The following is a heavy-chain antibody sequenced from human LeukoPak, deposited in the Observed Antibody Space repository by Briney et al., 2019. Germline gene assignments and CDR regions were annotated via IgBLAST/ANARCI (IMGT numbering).Heavy chain of an antibody. CDR1: GFTFSSYS. CDR3: ARDLYDSSGYYYHYYYGMDV. J-gene: IGHJ6*02. CDR2: IGSGSSYI. D-gene: IGHD3-22*01. V-gene: IGHV3-21*01. Sequence: PGGSLRLSCAASGFTFSSYSMNWVRQAPGKGLEWVSSIGSGSSYIYYADSVKGRFTISRDNAKNSLYLQMNSLRAEDTAVYYCARDLYDSSGYYYHYYYGMDVWGQGTTVTVSS.